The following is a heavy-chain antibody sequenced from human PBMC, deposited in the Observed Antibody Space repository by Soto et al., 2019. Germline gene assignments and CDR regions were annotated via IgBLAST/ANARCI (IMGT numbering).Heavy chain of an antibody. V-gene: IGHV4-59*01. J-gene: IGHJ5*02. D-gene: IGHD3-9*01. Sequence: SETLSLTCTVSGGSISSYYWSWIRQPPWKGLERIGYIYYSGSTNYNPSLNSRVTIALDRSKNQFSLKVTSVTAADTAIYYCARDQYDILTGYDWFEPWGPGTQVTVSS. CDR3: ARDQYDILTGYDWFEP. CDR2: IYYSGST. CDR1: GGSISSYY.